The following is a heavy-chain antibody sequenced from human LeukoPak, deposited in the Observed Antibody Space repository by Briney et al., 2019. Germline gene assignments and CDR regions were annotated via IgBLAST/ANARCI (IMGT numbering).Heavy chain of an antibody. J-gene: IGHJ5*02. CDR1: GFTFNRSA. Sequence: ASVKVSCKASGFTFNRSAVQWVRQARGQRLEWIGWIVVDSGNANYAQKFQDRVTITRDMSTSTAYMELSSLRSEDTAVYYCVRDELDTVLVTRGFDPWGQGTLVTVSS. CDR2: IVVDSGNA. CDR3: VRDELDTVLVTRGFDP. V-gene: IGHV1-58*01. D-gene: IGHD5-18*01.